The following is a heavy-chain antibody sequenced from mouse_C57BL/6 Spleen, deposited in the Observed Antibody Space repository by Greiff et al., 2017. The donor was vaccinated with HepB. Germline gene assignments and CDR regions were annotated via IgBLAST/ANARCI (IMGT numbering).Heavy chain of an antibody. V-gene: IGHV14-4*01. CDR1: GFNIKDDY. Sequence: VQLQQSGAELVRPGASVKLSCTASGFNIKDDYMHWVKQRPEQGLEWIGWIDPENGDTEYASKFQGKATITADTSSNTAYLQLSSLTSEDTAVYYCTTLGTAQSWFAYWGQGTLVTVSA. J-gene: IGHJ3*01. CDR2: IDPENGDT. CDR3: TTLGTAQSWFAY. D-gene: IGHD3-2*02.